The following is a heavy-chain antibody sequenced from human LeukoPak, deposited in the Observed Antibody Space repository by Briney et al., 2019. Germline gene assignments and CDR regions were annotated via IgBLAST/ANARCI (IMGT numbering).Heavy chain of an antibody. CDR2: IDYSGST. V-gene: IGHV4-31*03. J-gene: IGHJ4*02. Sequence: SETLSLTCTVAGGSISRGGYCWSWIRQHPGKGLEWIGYIDYSGSTFYNPSLKSRLTMSIDTSKNQFSLKLSSVTAADTAVYYCAADTSGYRIFNYWGQGTLVTVSS. CDR3: AADTSGYRIFNY. D-gene: IGHD3-22*01. CDR1: GGSISRGGYC.